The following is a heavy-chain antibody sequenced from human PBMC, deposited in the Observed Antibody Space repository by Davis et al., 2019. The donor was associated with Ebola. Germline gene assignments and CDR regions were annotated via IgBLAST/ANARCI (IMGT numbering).Heavy chain of an antibody. J-gene: IGHJ6*04. CDR3: AREAPTIVVVPAAMGKAYYYYGRDV. CDR2: ISAYNGNT. D-gene: IGHD2-2*01. CDR1: GYTFTSYG. V-gene: IGHV1-18*01. Sequence: ASVKVSCKASGYTFTSYGISWVRQAPGQGLEWMGWISAYNGNTNYAQKLQGRVTMTTDTSTSTAYMELRSLRSDDTAVYYCAREAPTIVVVPAAMGKAYYYYGRDVWGKGTTVTVSS.